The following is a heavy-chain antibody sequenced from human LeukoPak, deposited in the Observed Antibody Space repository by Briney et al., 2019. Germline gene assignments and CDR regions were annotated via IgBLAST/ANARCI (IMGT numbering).Heavy chain of an antibody. Sequence: ASVTVSCKSSGYSFIGYYIHWVRPAPGQGLEWMGWINPNSGGSNSAQKFHGRVTMTRDTSLNTVYMQLSGLTSDDTALYYCARDRVVTAVRNHFHYWGQGTLVTVSS. J-gene: IGHJ4*02. CDR2: INPNSGGS. V-gene: IGHV1-2*02. CDR1: GYSFIGYY. CDR3: ARDRVVTAVRNHFHY. D-gene: IGHD2-21*02.